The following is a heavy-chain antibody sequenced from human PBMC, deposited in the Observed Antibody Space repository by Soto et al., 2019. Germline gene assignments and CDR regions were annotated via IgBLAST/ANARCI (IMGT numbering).Heavy chain of an antibody. Sequence: PGESLKIACNASGYNFTAFWIHWVRQMPGKGLEWLGKIDPSDFYTNYSPSFEGHVTISTDNSITTAYLQWSSLRASDTALYFCARVHKNWFDSWAQGTMVTFYS. CDR1: GYNFTAFW. V-gene: IGHV5-10-1*01. CDR2: IDPSDFYT. CDR3: ARVHKNWFDS. J-gene: IGHJ5*01.